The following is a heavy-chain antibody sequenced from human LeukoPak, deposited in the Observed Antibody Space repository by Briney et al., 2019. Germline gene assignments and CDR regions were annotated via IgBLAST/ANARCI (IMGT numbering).Heavy chain of an antibody. Sequence: GESLKISCKGSGYSFTGYWIGWVRQMPGKGLEWMGIIYPSDSDTRYSPSFQGQVTISADKSISTAYLQWSSLKASDTAMYYCARQSCSGGSCYTRGSWFDPWGQGTLVTVSS. CDR3: ARQSCSGGSCYTRGSWFDP. D-gene: IGHD2-15*01. CDR2: IYPSDSDT. V-gene: IGHV5-51*01. CDR1: GYSFTGYW. J-gene: IGHJ5*02.